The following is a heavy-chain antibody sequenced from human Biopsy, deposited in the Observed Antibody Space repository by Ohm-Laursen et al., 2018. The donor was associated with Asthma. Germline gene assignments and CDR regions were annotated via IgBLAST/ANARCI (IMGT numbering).Heavy chain of an antibody. J-gene: IGHJ1*01. V-gene: IGHV3-7*01. CDR1: GFTFGDYW. Sequence: SLRLSCAAPGFTFGDYWMSWVRQVPGQGLEWVANIKHDGSEKNHVDSLKGRFTISRDNAKNSLYLQMNSLRAEDTAVYYCARTFHFWSPYHAEHYQLWGQGTLVTVSS. CDR2: IKHDGSEK. D-gene: IGHD3-3*02. CDR3: ARTFHFWSPYHAEHYQL.